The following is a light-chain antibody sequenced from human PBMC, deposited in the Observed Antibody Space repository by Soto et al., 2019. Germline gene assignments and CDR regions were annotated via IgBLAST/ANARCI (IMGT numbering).Light chain of an antibody. CDR1: SSNIGAGYD. CDR2: GNN. J-gene: IGLJ1*01. Sequence: QSALTQPPSVSGAPGQRVTISCTGSSSNIGAGYDVHWYQQLPGTAPKLLIYGNNNRPSGVPDRFSGSKSGASASLAITGLQAEDEADYYCQSYDNSLNAFYVFGTGTKLTVL. V-gene: IGLV1-40*01. CDR3: QSYDNSLNAFYV.